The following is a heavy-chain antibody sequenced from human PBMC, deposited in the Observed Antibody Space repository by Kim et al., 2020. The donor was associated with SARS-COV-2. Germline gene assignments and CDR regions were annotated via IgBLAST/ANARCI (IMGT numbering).Heavy chain of an antibody. CDR1: GYSFTSYW. CDR2: IYPGDSDT. J-gene: IGHJ6*02. Sequence: GESLKISCKGSGYSFTSYWIGWVRQMPGKGLEWMGIIYPGDSDTRYSPSFQGQVTISADKSISTAYLQWSSLKASDTAMYYCARHAYYYGSGSYYTTEVYYYGMDVWGQGTTVTVSS. V-gene: IGHV5-51*01. D-gene: IGHD3-10*01. CDR3: ARHAYYYGSGSYYTTEVYYYGMDV.